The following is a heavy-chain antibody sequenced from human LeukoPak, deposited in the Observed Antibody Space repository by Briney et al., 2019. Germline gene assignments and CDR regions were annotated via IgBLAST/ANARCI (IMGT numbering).Heavy chain of an antibody. D-gene: IGHD1-20*01. V-gene: IGHV4-34*01. CDR1: GGALRGLY. J-gene: IGHJ5*02. CDR3: ARGGVYLEGPDWFDP. Sequence: SGTPSPPLAVYGGALRGLYWGWVRPPPGKGAGGVGGINHSGSTNYNPSLKSRVTISVDTSKNQFSLKLSSVTAADTAVYYCARGGVYLEGPDWFDPWGQGTLVTVSS. CDR2: INHSGST.